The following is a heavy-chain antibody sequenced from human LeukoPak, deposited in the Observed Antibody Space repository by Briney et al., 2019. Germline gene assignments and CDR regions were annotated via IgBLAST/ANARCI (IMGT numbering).Heavy chain of an antibody. CDR1: GYAFTGSY. D-gene: IGHD1-1*01. V-gene: IGHV1-2*02. CDR3: ARDRGGRLERFYAFDF. Sequence: ASVKVSCKAAGYAFTGSYIHWVRQAPGQGLEWMGWINPNNGFTAYAQNFQGRVTMTRDTSISTAYMDLSRLTSDDTAVYFCARDRGGRLERFYAFDFWGQGTTVTVSS. J-gene: IGHJ3*01. CDR2: INPNNGFT.